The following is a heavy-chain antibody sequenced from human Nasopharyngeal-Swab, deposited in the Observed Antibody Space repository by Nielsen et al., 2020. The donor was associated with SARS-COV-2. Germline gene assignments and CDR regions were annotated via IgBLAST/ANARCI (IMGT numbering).Heavy chain of an antibody. CDR3: ARVRFDWPYVADAFDI. J-gene: IGHJ3*02. D-gene: IGHD3-9*01. V-gene: IGHV3-33*01. CDR2: IWYDGSNK. Sequence: GESLKISCAASGFTFSSYGMHWVRQAPGKGLEWGAVIWYDGSNKYYADSVKGRFTISRDNSKNTLYLQMNSLRAEDTAVYYCARVRFDWPYVADAFDIWGQGTMVTVSS. CDR1: GFTFSSYG.